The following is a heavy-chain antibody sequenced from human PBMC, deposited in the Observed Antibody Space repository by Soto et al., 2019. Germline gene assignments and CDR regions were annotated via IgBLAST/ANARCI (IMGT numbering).Heavy chain of an antibody. D-gene: IGHD3-3*01. CDR1: GFTVSNHF. J-gene: IGHJ6*02. CDR2: IYTGGST. V-gene: IGHV3-53*04. Sequence: EVQLVESGGGLVQPGGSLRLSCAASGFTVSNHFMNWVRQAPGKGLEWVSTIYTGGSTYYTDSVKGRFTLSRHNSNNTLYLQMARLRVEDTAVYYRARDLGSGVHYGMDVWGQGTTITVSS. CDR3: ARDLGSGVHYGMDV.